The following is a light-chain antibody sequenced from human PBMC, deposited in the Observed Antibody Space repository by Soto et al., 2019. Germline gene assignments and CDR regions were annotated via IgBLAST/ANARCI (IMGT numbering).Light chain of an antibody. CDR2: AAS. Sequence: TQSPPSLSASPGDTITITCRTSQSIRSYLNWYQEKSGTAPRLLIYAASTLQDGVPSRFTGSGSGTDFTLTISSLRPDDVATYFCQQTFRSPYTFGQGTKLEI. J-gene: IGKJ2*01. CDR1: QSIRSY. CDR3: QQTFRSPYT. V-gene: IGKV1-39*01.